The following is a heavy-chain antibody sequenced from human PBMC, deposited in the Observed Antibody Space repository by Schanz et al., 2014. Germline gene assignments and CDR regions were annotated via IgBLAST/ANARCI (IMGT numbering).Heavy chain of an antibody. CDR2: ISGSGGST. V-gene: IGHV3-23*01. J-gene: IGHJ4*02. CDR1: GFTFSGYA. CDR3: ARDGDFDY. Sequence: EVQLLESGGGLVQPGGSLRISCAASGFTFSGYAMSWVRQAPGKGLEWVSTISGSGGSTYYADSVKGRFTISRDNSKNTLSLQLNSLRAEDTAVYYCARDGDFDYWGQGTLVTVSS.